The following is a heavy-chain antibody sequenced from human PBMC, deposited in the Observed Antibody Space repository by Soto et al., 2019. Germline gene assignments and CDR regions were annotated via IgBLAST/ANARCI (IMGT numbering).Heavy chain of an antibody. D-gene: IGHD2-2*01. CDR2: INHSGST. Sequence: QVQLQQWGAGLLKPSETLSLTCAVYGGSFSGYYWSWIRQPPGKGLEWIGEINHSGSTNYNPSLKSRVTISVDTSKNQFSLKLSSVTAADTAVYYCARGFVGSVVPAAVLYYFGYWGQGTLVTVSS. CDR3: ARGFVGSVVPAAVLYYFGY. V-gene: IGHV4-34*01. J-gene: IGHJ4*02. CDR1: GGSFSGYY.